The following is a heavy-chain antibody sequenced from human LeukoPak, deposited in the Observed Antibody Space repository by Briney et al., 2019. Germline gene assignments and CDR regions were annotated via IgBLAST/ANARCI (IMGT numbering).Heavy chain of an antibody. D-gene: IGHD2-15*01. J-gene: IGHJ6*03. V-gene: IGHV3-21*01. CDR2: ISTSRSYI. CDR3: AREGLSYCSGGSCYYYYYMDV. CDR1: GFTFRSYS. Sequence: GSLRLSCAASGFTFRSYSMNWVRQAPGKGLEWVSSISTSRSYIYYADSVKGRFTISRDNAKNSLYLQMNSLRAEDTAVYYCAREGLSYCSGGSCYYYYYMDVWGKGTTVTVSS.